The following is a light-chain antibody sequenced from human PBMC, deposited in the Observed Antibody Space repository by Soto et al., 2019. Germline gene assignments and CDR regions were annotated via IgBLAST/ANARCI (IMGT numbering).Light chain of an antibody. CDR1: SIDVGGYNY. CDR2: EVS. Sequence: QSVLTQPPSASGSPGQSVTISCTGTSIDVGGYNYVSWHQQHPGRAPKLMIYEVSKRPSGVPDRFSGSKSGNTASLTVSGLQSEDEADYYCNIYAGTHIVFGIGTKVTVL. CDR3: NIYAGTHIV. V-gene: IGLV2-8*01. J-gene: IGLJ1*01.